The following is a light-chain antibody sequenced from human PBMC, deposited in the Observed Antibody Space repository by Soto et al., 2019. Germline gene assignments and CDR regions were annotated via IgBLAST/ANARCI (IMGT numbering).Light chain of an antibody. V-gene: IGLV1-47*01. J-gene: IGLJ3*02. CDR2: RNN. CDR1: SSNIGRNY. Sequence: QSVLTQPPSASGTPGLRVTISCSGSSSNIGRNYVYWCQQFPGTAPKVLIYRNNQRPSGVPDRFSGSKSGTSASLAVGGLRSEDEADYYCVAWDDSLNSWVFGGGTQLTVL. CDR3: VAWDDSLNSWV.